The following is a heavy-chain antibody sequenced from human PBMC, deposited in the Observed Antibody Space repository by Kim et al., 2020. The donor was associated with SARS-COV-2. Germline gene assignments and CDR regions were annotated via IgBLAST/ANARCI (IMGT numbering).Heavy chain of an antibody. Sequence: ASVKVSCKASGYTFTSYDINWVRQATGQGLEWMGWMNPNSGNTGYAQKFQGRVTMTRNTSISTAYMELSSLRSEDTAVYYCARGYRYSSSWYPDYYYYYGMDVWGQGTTVTVSS. J-gene: IGHJ6*02. D-gene: IGHD6-13*01. CDR3: ARGYRYSSSWYPDYYYYYGMDV. CDR1: GYTFTSYD. V-gene: IGHV1-8*01. CDR2: MNPNSGNT.